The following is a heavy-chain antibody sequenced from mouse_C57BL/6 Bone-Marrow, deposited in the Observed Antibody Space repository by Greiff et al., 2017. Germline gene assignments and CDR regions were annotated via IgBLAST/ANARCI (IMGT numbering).Heavy chain of an antibody. CDR1: GYTFTDYN. D-gene: IGHD1-1*01. CDR3: ARRYYGTWYFDV. J-gene: IGHJ1*03. CDR2: INPNNGGT. V-gene: IGHV1-18*01. Sequence: EVKLMESGPELVKPGASVKIPCKASGYTFTDYNMDWVKQSHGKSLEWIGDINPNNGGTIYNQKFKGKATLTVDKSSSTAYMELRSLTSEDTAVYYCARRYYGTWYFDVWGTGTTVTVSS.